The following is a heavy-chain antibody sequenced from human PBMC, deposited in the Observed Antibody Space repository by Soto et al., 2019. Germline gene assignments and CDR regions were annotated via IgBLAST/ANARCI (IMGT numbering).Heavy chain of an antibody. CDR1: GFSFSDAW. Sequence: EVQLVESGGGLVKPGESLGLSCAASGFSFSDAWMNWVRQAPGKGLEWVGRIKSKTDGGTTDYAAPVNGRFSISRDDSNITLYLQMSSMKTDDTAVYYCPRCRFSGHYTDYWGRGTLVTVYS. CDR3: PRCRFSGHYTDY. J-gene: IGHJ4*02. CDR2: IKSKTDGGTT. V-gene: IGHV3-15*07. D-gene: IGHD5-12*01.